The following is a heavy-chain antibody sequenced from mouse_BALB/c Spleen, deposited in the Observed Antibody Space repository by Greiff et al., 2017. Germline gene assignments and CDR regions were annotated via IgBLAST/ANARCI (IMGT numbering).Heavy chain of an antibody. D-gene: IGHD2-3*01. CDR2: IWAGGST. CDR1: GFSLTSYG. V-gene: IGHV2-9*02. J-gene: IGHJ3*01. Sequence: QVQLKESGPGLVAPSQSLSITCTVSGFSLTSYGVHWVRQPPGKGLEWLGVIWAGGSTNYNSALMSRLSISKDNSKSQVFLKMNSLQTDDTAMYYCARVSDGYYSWFAYWGQGTLVTVSA. CDR3: ARVSDGYYSWFAY.